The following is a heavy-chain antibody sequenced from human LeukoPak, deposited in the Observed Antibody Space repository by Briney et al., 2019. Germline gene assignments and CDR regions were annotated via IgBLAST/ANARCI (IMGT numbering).Heavy chain of an antibody. J-gene: IGHJ4*02. V-gene: IGHV3-53*01. Sequence: GGSLRLSCAASGFTVSSNYMSWVRQAPGKGLEWVSVIYSGGSTYYADSVKGRFTISRDNSKNTLYLQMNSLRAEDTAVYYCARDQGSGYDFWSGTSFGYWGQGTLVTVSS. CDR3: ARDQGSGYDFWSGTSFGY. CDR1: GFTVSSNY. CDR2: IYSGGST. D-gene: IGHD3-3*01.